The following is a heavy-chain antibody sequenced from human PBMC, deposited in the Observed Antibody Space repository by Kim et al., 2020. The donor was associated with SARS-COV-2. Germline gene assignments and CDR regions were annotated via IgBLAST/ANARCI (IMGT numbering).Heavy chain of an antibody. CDR3: ARWGAAAGMDAFDI. V-gene: IGHV4-39*01. D-gene: IGHD6-13*01. Sequence: NPSLKSRVTISVDTSKNQFSLKLSSVTAADTAVYYCARWGAAAGMDAFDIWGQGTMVTVSS. J-gene: IGHJ3*02.